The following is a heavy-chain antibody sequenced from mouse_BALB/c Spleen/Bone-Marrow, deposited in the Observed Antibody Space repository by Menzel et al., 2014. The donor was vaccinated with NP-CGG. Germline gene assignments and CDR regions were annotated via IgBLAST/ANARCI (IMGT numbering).Heavy chain of an antibody. CDR1: GYTFSSYW. D-gene: IGHD2-1*01. J-gene: IGHJ3*01. CDR2: ILPGSGSI. CDR3: ASPIYYGNYGFAY. Sequence: LVESGAELMKPGASVKISCKATGYTFSSYWIEWVKQRPGHGLEWIGEILPGSGSIKYNEKFKGKATFTADTSSNTAYMQLSSLTSEDSAVYYCASPIYYGNYGFAYWGQGTLVTVSA. V-gene: IGHV1-9*01.